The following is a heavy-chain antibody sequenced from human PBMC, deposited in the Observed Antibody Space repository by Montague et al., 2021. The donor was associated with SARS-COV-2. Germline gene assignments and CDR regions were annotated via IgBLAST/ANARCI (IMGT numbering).Heavy chain of an antibody. CDR1: GGSISSNLFY. V-gene: IGHV4-39*01. CDR3: ARHVDPCGGNCRIWYFDL. D-gene: IGHD4-23*01. CDR2: ISYTGST. Sequence: SETLSLTCTVSGGSISSNLFYWGWIRQTPGKALEWIGDISYTGSTYYNPSLKSRVTVAVDTSTNQFSLRLSSLTAADTAMCYCARHVDPCGGNCRIWYFDLWGRGSLVTVSS. J-gene: IGHJ2*01.